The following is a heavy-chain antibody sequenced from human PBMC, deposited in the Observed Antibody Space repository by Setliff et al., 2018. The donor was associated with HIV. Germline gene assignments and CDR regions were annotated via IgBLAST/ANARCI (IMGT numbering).Heavy chain of an antibody. V-gene: IGHV1-18*01. Sequence: VASVKVSCKASGYTFTSYGIGWVRQAPGQGLEWMGWISAYNGNTNYAQKLQGRVTMTTDTSTSTAYMELRSLRSDDTAVYYCARDSEWGSYIFWTFDIWGQGTMVTVS. D-gene: IGHD1-26*01. CDR2: ISAYNGNT. CDR1: GYTFTSYG. CDR3: ARDSEWGSYIFWTFDI. J-gene: IGHJ3*02.